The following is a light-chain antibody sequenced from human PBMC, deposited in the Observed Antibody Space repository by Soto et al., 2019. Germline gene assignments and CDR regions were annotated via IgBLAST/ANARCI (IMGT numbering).Light chain of an antibody. Sequence: QSALTQPASVSGSPGQSIAISCTGTSSDVGGYNYVSWYQHHPGKAPKLLIFDVTDRSSGVSSRFSGSKSGNTASLTISGLQPEDEADYYCTSYTPSATLVFGGGTKLTVL. CDR3: TSYTPSATLV. J-gene: IGLJ2*01. V-gene: IGLV2-14*03. CDR1: SSDVGGYNY. CDR2: DVT.